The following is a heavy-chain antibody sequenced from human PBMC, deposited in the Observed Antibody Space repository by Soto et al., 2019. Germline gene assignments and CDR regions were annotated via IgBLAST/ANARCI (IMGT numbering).Heavy chain of an antibody. V-gene: IGHV3-23*01. CDR3: AKGLTGTPYYGMDV. J-gene: IGHJ6*02. CDR1: GFTFSSYA. Sequence: EVQLLESGGGLVQPGGSLRLSCAASGFTFSSYAMSWVRQAPGKGLEWVSAISGSGGSTYYADSVKGRFTISRDNSKNTMYLQMNGLRAEDTAVYYCAKGLTGTPYYGMDVWGQGTTVTVSS. CDR2: ISGSGGST. D-gene: IGHD1-7*01.